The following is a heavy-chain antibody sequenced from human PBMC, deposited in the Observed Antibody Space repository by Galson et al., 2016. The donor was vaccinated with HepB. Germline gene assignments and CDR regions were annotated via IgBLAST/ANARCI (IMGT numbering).Heavy chain of an antibody. Sequence: SLRLSCAASGFAFSDYTMNWVRQAPGKGLEWVSTISASGVTAYYADSVKGRFTVSRDNSWNTLYLQMNSLRAEDTAVYYCAKTGCTGTRCYVNHWGQGTLVTVSS. CDR3: AKTGCTGTRCYVNH. D-gene: IGHD2-2*01. CDR2: ISASGVTA. V-gene: IGHV3-23*01. J-gene: IGHJ5*02. CDR1: GFAFSDYT.